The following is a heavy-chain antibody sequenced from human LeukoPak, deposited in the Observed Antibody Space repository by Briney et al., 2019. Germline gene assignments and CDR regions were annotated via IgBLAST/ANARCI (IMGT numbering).Heavy chain of an antibody. CDR1: GDSISNNY. CDR2: IYTSGST. D-gene: IGHD1-26*01. J-gene: IGHJ4*02. Sequence: SETLSLTRTVSGDSISNNYWNWIRQPAGKGLEWIGRIYTSGSTNYNPSLKSRVTISLDKSKNQFSLKLSSVAAADTAVYYCARDRGSYPYYFDYWGQGTLVTVSS. V-gene: IGHV4-4*07. CDR3: ARDRGSYPYYFDY.